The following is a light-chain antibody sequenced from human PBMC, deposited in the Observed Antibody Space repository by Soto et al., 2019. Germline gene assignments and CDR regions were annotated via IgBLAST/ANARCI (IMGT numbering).Light chain of an antibody. V-gene: IGLV2-14*01. CDR1: SSDVGGYNH. CDR3: VSFTSSTTYV. J-gene: IGLJ1*01. CDR2: DVT. Sequence: QSVLTQPASVSDSPGQSITISCTGTSSDVGGYNHVSWYQQHPGKAPNLMSYDVTNRPSGVSNRFSGSKSGSTASLIISGLQAEDEADYYCVSFTSSTTYVFGTGTKVTV.